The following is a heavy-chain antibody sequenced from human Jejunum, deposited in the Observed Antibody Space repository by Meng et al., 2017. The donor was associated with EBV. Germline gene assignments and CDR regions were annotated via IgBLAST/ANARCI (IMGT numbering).Heavy chain of an antibody. CDR3: ARLRVDPFDNWFDP. CDR1: GKSFTASS. Sequence: QRHSWAAGLLRPSIPLSPPAAFFGKSFTASSWGWIRQPPGKGPQWIGEIDQYGRANNNPSLKSRLTMSVDTSKNQFSLKLNSVTAADTAVYYCARLRVDPFDNWFDPWGQGILVTVSS. V-gene: IGHV4-34*01. J-gene: IGHJ5*02. CDR2: IDQYGRA. D-gene: IGHD5-12*01.